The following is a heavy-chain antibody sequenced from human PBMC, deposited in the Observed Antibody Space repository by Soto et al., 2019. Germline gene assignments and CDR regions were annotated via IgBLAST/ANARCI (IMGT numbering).Heavy chain of an antibody. Sequence: ASVKVSCKASGYTFTSYAMHWVRQAPVQRLEWMGWINAGNGNTKYSQKFQGRVTITRDTSASTAYMELSSLRSEDTAVYYCARESKSRSAWPQPIDYWGEGTLVTVSS. CDR2: INAGNGNT. V-gene: IGHV1-3*01. J-gene: IGHJ4*02. CDR3: ARESKSRSAWPQPIDY. D-gene: IGHD4-4*01. CDR1: GYTFTSYA.